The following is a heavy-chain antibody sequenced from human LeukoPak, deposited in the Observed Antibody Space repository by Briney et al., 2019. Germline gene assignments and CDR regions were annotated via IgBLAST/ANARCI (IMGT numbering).Heavy chain of an antibody. Sequence: GGSLRLSCAASGFTFSSYAMHWVRQAPGKGLECVAVISYEGNDKYYVDSVKGRFTISRDNSNNTLYLQMNSLRAEDTAVYYCAKEDILTGYYLRAYFDYWGQGTLVTVSS. D-gene: IGHD3-9*01. J-gene: IGHJ4*02. CDR2: ISYEGNDK. CDR3: AKEDILTGYYLRAYFDY. CDR1: GFTFSSYA. V-gene: IGHV3-30-3*01.